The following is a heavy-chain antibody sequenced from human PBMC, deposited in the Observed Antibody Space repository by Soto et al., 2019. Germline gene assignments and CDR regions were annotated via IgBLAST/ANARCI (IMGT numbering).Heavy chain of an antibody. V-gene: IGHV4-30-2*01. D-gene: IGHD5-12*01. Sequence: QLQLQESASGLVKPSQTLSLTCAVSGGSMTSDSWSWIRQPPGKGLEWIGYIYHSGRAFYNSSLKSRVTMSVDMSKNQISLNLRSVTAADTAVYYCVRDRGYGTLDSWGQGTLVTVSS. CDR2: IYHSGRA. CDR3: VRDRGYGTLDS. J-gene: IGHJ4*02. CDR1: GGSMTSDS.